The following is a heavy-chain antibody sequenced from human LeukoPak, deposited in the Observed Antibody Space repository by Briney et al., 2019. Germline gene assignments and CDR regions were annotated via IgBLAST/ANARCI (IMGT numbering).Heavy chain of an antibody. CDR1: GFTSSSYW. CDR3: ARGEVSRSSWYSLSWFDP. D-gene: IGHD6-13*01. V-gene: IGHV3-74*01. CDR2: INSDGSST. Sequence: GGSLRLSCEASGFTSSSYWMHWVRQAPGKGLVWVSRINSDGSSTSYADSVKGRFTISRDNAKNTLYLQMNSLRAEDTAVYYCARGEVSRSSWYSLSWFDPWGQGTLVTVSS. J-gene: IGHJ5*02.